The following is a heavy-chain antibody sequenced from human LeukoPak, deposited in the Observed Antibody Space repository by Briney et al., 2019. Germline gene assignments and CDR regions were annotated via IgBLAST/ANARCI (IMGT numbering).Heavy chain of an antibody. V-gene: IGHV3-23*01. CDR1: GFTFSSYA. Sequence: GGSLRLSCAASGFTFSSYAMSWVRQAPGKGLEWVSAISGSGGSTYYADSVKGRFTISRDNSKNTLYLQMNSLRAEDTAVYYCAKDYCSGGSCYFTGYDYWGQGTLVTVFS. CDR3: AKDYCSGGSCYFTGYDY. D-gene: IGHD2-15*01. CDR2: ISGSGGST. J-gene: IGHJ4*02.